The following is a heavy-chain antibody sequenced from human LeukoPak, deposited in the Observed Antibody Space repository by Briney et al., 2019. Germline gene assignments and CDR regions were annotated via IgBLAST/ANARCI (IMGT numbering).Heavy chain of an antibody. CDR1: AGSISSSSYY. V-gene: IGHV4-39*07. Sequence: SETLSLTCTVSAGSISSSSYYWGWIRQPPGKGLEWIGSIYYSGSTYYNPSLKSRVTISVDTSKNQFSLKLSSVTAADTAVYYCAREDFWSGYYNYYMDVWGKGTTVTVSS. D-gene: IGHD3-3*01. CDR2: IYYSGST. J-gene: IGHJ6*03. CDR3: AREDFWSGYYNYYMDV.